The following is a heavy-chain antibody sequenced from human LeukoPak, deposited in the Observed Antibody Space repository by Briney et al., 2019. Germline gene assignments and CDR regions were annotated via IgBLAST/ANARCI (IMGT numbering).Heavy chain of an antibody. CDR1: GGSISSYY. CDR3: ARETSQKGAHYMDV. V-gene: IGHV4-59*01. J-gene: IGHJ6*03. CDR2: IYYSGGT. D-gene: IGHD3-16*01. Sequence: SETLSLTCTVSGGSISSYYWSWIRQPPGKGLEWIGYIYYSGGTNYNPSLKSRVTISVDTSKNQFSLKLSSVTAAETAVYYCARETSQKGAHYMDVWGKGTTVTISS.